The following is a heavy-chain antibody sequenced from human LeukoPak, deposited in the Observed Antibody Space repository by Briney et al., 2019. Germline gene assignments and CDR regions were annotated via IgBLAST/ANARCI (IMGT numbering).Heavy chain of an antibody. CDR1: GYSISSGYY. D-gene: IGHD3-10*01. CDR3: ARRFGDPFDY. CDR2: IYHSGST. Sequence: SETLSLTCTVSGYSISSGYYWGWIRQPPGKGLEWIGIIYHSGSTYYNPSLKSRVTISVDTSKNQFSLNLSSVTAADTAVYYCARRFGDPFDYWGQGALVTVSS. V-gene: IGHV4-38-2*02. J-gene: IGHJ4*02.